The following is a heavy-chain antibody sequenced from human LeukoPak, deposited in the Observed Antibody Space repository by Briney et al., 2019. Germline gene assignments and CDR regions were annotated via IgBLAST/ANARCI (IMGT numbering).Heavy chain of an antibody. CDR3: ARHAFGFGEEFYYFDY. J-gene: IGHJ4*02. CDR2: IYYSGST. V-gene: IGHV4-59*08. D-gene: IGHD3-10*01. Sequence: SETLSLTCTVSGGSISSYYWSWIRQPPGKGLEWIGYIYYSGSTNYNPSLKSRVTISVDTSKNQFSLKLSSVTAADTAVYYSARHAFGFGEEFYYFDYWGQGTLVTVSS. CDR1: GGSISSYY.